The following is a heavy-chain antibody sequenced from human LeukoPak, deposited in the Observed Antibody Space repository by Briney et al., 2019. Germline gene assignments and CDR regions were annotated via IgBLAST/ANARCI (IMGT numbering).Heavy chain of an antibody. CDR2: ISGSGGST. CDR3: AKGRWNFDY. J-gene: IGHJ4*02. Sequence: GGSLRLSCAASGFIFNNYAMTWVRQAPGKGLEWLSAISGSGGSTYYADSVKGRFTISRDNSKNTLYLQMNSLRAEDTAVYYCAKGRWNFDYWGQGTLVTVSS. V-gene: IGHV3-23*01. CDR1: GFIFNNYA. D-gene: IGHD1-1*01.